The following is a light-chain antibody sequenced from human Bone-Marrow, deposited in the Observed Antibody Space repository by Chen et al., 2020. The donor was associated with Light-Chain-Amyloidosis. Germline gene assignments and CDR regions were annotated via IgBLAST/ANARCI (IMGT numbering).Light chain of an antibody. V-gene: IGKV3-20*01. CDR3: QQYGTSPLT. CDR2: GSS. Sequence: EIVLTQSPGTLTLSPGEGANLSCRASQTISSNYLTWYQQKFGQAPRLLIYGSSSRATGIPDRFTGSGSGTDFTLTINRLEPEDFAMYYYQQYGTSPLTFGAGTKVEIK. J-gene: IGKJ4*01. CDR1: QTISSNY.